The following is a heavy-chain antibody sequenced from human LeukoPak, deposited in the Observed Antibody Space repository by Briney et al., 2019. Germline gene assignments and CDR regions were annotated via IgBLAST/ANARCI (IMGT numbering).Heavy chain of an antibody. CDR1: GFTFSSYA. D-gene: IGHD1-7*01. CDR3: AKAGTGTTLYYYYGMDV. Sequence: GSLRLSCAASGFTFSSYAMSWVRQAPGKGLEWVSAISGSGGSTYYADSVKGRFTISRDNSKNTLYLQMNSLRAEDTAVYYCAKAGTGTTLYYYYGMDVWGQGTTVTVSS. CDR2: ISGSGGST. V-gene: IGHV3-23*01. J-gene: IGHJ6*02.